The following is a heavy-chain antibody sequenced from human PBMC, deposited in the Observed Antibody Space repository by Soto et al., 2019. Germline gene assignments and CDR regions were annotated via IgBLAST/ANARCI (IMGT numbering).Heavy chain of an antibody. Sequence: GGSLRLSCAASGFTFSSYWMSWVRQAPGKGLEWVANIKQDGSEKYYVDSVKGRFTISRDNAKNSLYLQMNSLRAEDTAVYYCARGWNYYGSGSYFDYWGQGTLVTVSS. J-gene: IGHJ4*02. V-gene: IGHV3-7*01. CDR1: GFTFSSYW. D-gene: IGHD3-10*01. CDR2: IKQDGSEK. CDR3: ARGWNYYGSGSYFDY.